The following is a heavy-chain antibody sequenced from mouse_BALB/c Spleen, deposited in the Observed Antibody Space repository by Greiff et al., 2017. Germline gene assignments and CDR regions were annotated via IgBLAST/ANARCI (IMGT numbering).Heavy chain of an antibody. CDR1: GYTFTSYY. D-gene: IGHD1-1*01. CDR2: IYPRDGST. J-gene: IGHJ3*01. Sequence: QVQLKHSGPELVKPGASVKISCKASGYTFTSYYIHWVKQRPGQGLEWIGYIYPRDGSTNYNEKFKGKATLTADTSSSTAYMQLSSLTSEDSAVYFCAKYYYGSSLWFAYWGQGTLVTVSA. V-gene: IGHV1S12*01. CDR3: AKYYYGSSLWFAY.